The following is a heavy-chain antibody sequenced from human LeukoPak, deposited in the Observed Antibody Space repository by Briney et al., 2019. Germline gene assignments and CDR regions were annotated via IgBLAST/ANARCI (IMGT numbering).Heavy chain of an antibody. Sequence: SETLSLTCTVSGGSISSYYWSWIRQPPGKGLEWIGRIHTSGSNNYNPSLKSRVTMSLDTSKNQFSLKLSSVTAADTAVYYCARGAQIVTTRNWFDPWGQGALVTVSS. CDR3: ARGAQIVTTRNWFDP. J-gene: IGHJ5*02. V-gene: IGHV4-4*07. D-gene: IGHD5-12*01. CDR1: GGSISSYY. CDR2: IHTSGSN.